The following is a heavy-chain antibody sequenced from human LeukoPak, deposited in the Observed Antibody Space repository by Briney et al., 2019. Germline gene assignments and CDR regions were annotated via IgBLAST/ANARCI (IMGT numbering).Heavy chain of an antibody. Sequence: KTSETLSLTCTVSGGSIGSSSYYWGWIRQPPGKGLEWIGSIYFSGTTYYNPSLQSRVTISVDTSKNQFSLKLSSVTAADTAVYYCARELNNWNRQLAKMGYYMDVWGKGTTVTVSS. CDR1: GGSIGSSSYY. V-gene: IGHV4-39*02. CDR3: ARELNNWNRQLAKMGYYMDV. D-gene: IGHD6-13*01. J-gene: IGHJ6*03. CDR2: IYFSGTT.